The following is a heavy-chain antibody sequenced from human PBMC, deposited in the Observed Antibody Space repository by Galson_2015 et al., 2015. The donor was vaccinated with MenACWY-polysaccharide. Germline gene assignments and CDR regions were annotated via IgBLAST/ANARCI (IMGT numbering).Heavy chain of an antibody. J-gene: IGHJ4*02. V-gene: IGHV1-8*01. D-gene: IGHD2-21*02. CDR2: MNPNSHNT. CDR1: GYTFTSFD. CDR3: ARAVGDLDY. Sequence: SVKVSCKASGYTFTSFDINWVRQAPGQGLEWMGWMNPNSHNTGSAQKFQGRVTMTSDTSINTAYMELTSLRSDDTPVYYCARAVGDLDYWGQGTLVTVSS.